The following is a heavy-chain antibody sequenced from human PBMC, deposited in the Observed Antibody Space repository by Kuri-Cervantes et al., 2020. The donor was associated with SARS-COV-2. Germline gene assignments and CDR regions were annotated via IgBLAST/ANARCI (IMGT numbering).Heavy chain of an antibody. CDR3: ARDEGSYYYYMDV. D-gene: IGHD3-10*01. J-gene: IGHJ6*03. CDR1: GFTFSSYW. CDR2: IKQDGSEK. V-gene: IGHV3-7*01. Sequence: GGSLRLSCAASGFTFSSYWMSWVRQAPGKGLEWVANIKQDGSEKYYVDSVKGRFTISRDNAKNSLYLQMNSLRAEDTAVYYCARDEGSYYYYMDVWGKGTTGTVSS.